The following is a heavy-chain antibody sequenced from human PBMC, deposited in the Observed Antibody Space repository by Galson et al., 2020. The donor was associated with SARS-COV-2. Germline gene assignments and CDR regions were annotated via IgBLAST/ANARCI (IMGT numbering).Heavy chain of an antibody. V-gene: IGHV3-21*01. J-gene: IGHJ6*02. Sequence: PGGSLRLSCAASGFPFSSYSMNWVRQAPGKGLEWVSSISAGSTYLYYADSVKGRFTISRDNTKNSLYLEMNSLRAEDTAVYYCARVGGMATTPSHYFDYGWYVWGQGTTVTVSS. CDR1: GFPFSSYS. D-gene: IGHD3-16*01. CDR2: ISAGSTYL. CDR3: ARVGGMATTPSHYFDYGWYV.